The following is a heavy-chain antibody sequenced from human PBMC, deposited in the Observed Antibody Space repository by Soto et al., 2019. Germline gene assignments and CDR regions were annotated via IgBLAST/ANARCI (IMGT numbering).Heavy chain of an antibody. CDR1: GGSISGDY. CDR2: IYYSGST. Sequence: SETLSLTCTVSGGSISGDYWSWIRQPPGKGLEWIGYIYYSGSTNYNPSLKSRVTISVDTSKNQFSLKLSSVTAADTAVYYCARDSGYSYGYTLDHWGQGTLDPGSS. CDR3: ARDSGYSYGYTLDH. V-gene: IGHV4-59*01. J-gene: IGHJ4*02. D-gene: IGHD5-18*01.